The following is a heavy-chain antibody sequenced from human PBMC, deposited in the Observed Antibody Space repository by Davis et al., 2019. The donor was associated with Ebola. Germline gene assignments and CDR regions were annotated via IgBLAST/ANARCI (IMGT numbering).Heavy chain of an antibody. V-gene: IGHV1-2*06. Sequence: ASVTVSCKASGYTFTGYYMHWVRQAPGQGLEWMGRINPNSGGPNYAQKFQGRVTMTRDTSISTAYMELSRLRSDDTAVYYCARDGEVWDPHDILYYYYGMDVWGKGTTVTVSS. J-gene: IGHJ6*04. CDR1: GYTFTGYY. CDR2: INPNSGGP. CDR3: ARDGEVWDPHDILYYYYGMDV. D-gene: IGHD3-9*01.